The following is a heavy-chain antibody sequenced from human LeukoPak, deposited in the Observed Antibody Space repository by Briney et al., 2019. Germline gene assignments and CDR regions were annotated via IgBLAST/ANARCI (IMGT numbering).Heavy chain of an antibody. CDR1: DSSISNTYY. D-gene: IGHD5-18*01. CDR2: INPSGGT. J-gene: IGHJ4*02. CDR3: AREAQGNNYGQYYFDS. Sequence: PSETLSLTCSVADSSISNTYYWAWVRQPPGKGPEWLANINPSGGTYSTPSLRRRITISLDTPKSQFSLRLSSVTAADTAIYYCAREAQGNNYGQYYFDSWGPGTLVTVSS. V-gene: IGHV4-38-2*02.